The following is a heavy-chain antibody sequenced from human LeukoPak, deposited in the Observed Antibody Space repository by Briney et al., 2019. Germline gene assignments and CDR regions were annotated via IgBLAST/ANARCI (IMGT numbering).Heavy chain of an antibody. CDR1: GFTFSSYS. Sequence: GGSLRLSCAASGFTFSSYSMNWVRQAPGKGLEWVSYISSSSSTIYYADSVKGRFTISRDNAKNSLYLQMNSLRAEDTAVYYCARDSSFTTVTPGGAYYYYYYMDVWGKGTTATVSS. J-gene: IGHJ6*03. D-gene: IGHD4-17*01. CDR3: ARDSSFTTVTPGGAYYYYYYMDV. V-gene: IGHV3-48*01. CDR2: ISSSSSTI.